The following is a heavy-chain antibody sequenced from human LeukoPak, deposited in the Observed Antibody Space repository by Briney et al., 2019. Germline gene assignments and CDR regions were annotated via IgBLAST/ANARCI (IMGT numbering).Heavy chain of an antibody. V-gene: IGHV4-59*01. D-gene: IGHD6-19*01. CDR3: ASRVYSSGWYAELHHSQFDY. Sequence: KSSETLSLTCTVSGGSISSCYWSWIRQPPGKGLEWIGYIYYSGSTNYNPSLKSRVTISVDTSKNQFSLKLSSVTAADTAVYYCASRVYSSGWYAELHHSQFDYWGQGTLVTVSS. CDR1: GGSISSCY. CDR2: IYYSGST. J-gene: IGHJ4*02.